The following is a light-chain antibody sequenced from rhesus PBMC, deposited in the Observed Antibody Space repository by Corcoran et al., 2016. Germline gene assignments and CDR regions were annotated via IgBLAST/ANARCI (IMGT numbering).Light chain of an antibody. Sequence: DIQMTQSPSSLSASAGDRVTITCRASQGISTYLNWYQQKPGKTPKRLNYAASSLESGVPSRFSGSGSGTEFTLTISSLQPEDFATYCCLQYNSNPYSFGQGTKVEIK. CDR3: LQYNSNPYS. J-gene: IGKJ2*01. V-gene: IGKV1-43*01. CDR1: QGISTY. CDR2: AAS.